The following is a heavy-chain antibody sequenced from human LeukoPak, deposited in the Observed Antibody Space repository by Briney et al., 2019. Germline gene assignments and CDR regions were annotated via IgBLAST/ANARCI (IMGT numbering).Heavy chain of an antibody. J-gene: IGHJ4*02. CDR3: ASPGLNPYFDY. V-gene: IGHV3-53*01. CDR1: GFTLSSNY. CDR2: IYSGGST. Sequence: PGGSLRLSCAASGFTLSSNYMSWVRQAPGKGLEWVSVIYSGGSTYYADSVKRRFTISRDNSKNTLYLQMNSLRAEDTDVYYCASPGLNPYFDYWGQGTLVTVSS.